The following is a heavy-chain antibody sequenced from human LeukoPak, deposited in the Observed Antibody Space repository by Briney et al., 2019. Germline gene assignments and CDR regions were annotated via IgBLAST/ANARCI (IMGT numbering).Heavy chain of an antibody. V-gene: IGHV3-23*01. D-gene: IGHD1-7*01. CDR2: ISGSGGST. CDR1: GFTFSSYA. Sequence: PGGSLRLSCAASGFTFSSYAMSWVRQAPGKGLEWVSAISGSGGSTYYADSVKGRFTISRDNSKNTLYLQMNSLRAEDTAVYHCAKDLNWNYVSDAFDIWGQGTMVTVSS. CDR3: AKDLNWNYVSDAFDI. J-gene: IGHJ3*02.